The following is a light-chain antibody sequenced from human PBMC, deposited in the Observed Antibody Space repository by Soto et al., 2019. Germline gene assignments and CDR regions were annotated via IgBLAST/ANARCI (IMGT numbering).Light chain of an antibody. V-gene: IGLV1-40*01. Sequence: QSVLTQPPSVSGAPGQRVTISSTGGSSNIGAGYDVPWYQQLPGTAPKLLIYGNSNRPSGVPDRFSGSKSGTSASLAITGLQAEDEADYYCQSYDSSLSGSVFGGGTKVTVL. CDR2: GNS. CDR3: QSYDSSLSGSV. J-gene: IGLJ2*01. CDR1: SSNIGAGYD.